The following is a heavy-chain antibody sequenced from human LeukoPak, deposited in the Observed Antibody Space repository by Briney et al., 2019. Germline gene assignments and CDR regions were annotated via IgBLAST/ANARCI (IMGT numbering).Heavy chain of an antibody. CDR1: GFRFSNYW. D-gene: IGHD6-13*01. V-gene: IGHV3-7*01. J-gene: IGHJ4*02. CDR3: ARIGYRSSSFDY. CDR2: LKQDGSET. Sequence: GPLRLSCAASGFRFSNYWMSWVRQAPGQGLEWVANLKQDGSETDSVDSLKGRFTISRDNTKNSVYLQVNSLTPEDTAVYYCARIGYRSSSFDYWGQGTLVTVSS.